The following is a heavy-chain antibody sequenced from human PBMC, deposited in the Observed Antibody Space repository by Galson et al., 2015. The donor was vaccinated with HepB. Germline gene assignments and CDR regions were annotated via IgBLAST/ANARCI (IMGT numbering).Heavy chain of an antibody. V-gene: IGHV4-34*01. J-gene: IGHJ4*02. CDR1: GGSFSGYY. D-gene: IGHD6-19*01. CDR3: ATGQRQWLGGYYFDY. Sequence: SETLSLTCTVYGGSFSGYYWSWIRQPPGKGLEWIGEINHRGSTNYNPSLKSRVTISVDTSKNQFSLKLSSVTAADTAVYYCATGQRQWLGGYYFDYWGQGTLVTVSS. CDR2: INHRGST.